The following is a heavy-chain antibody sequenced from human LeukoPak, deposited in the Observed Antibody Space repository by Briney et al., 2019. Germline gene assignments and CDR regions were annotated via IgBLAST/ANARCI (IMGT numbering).Heavy chain of an antibody. D-gene: IGHD2-2*02. J-gene: IGHJ4*02. Sequence: SVKVSCKASGGTFSSYTISWVRQAPGQGLEWMGGIIPIFGTTTYAQKFQGRVTVITDESTSTVYMELSSLRSEDTAVYYCARWAGFCSSNNCYNPFDYWGQGTLVTVSS. V-gene: IGHV1-69*05. CDR1: GGTFSSYT. CDR3: ARWAGFCSSNNCYNPFDY. CDR2: IIPIFGTT.